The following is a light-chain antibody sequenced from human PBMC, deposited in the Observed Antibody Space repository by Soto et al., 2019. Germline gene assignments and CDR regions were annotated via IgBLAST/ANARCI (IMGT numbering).Light chain of an antibody. V-gene: IGKV3-20*01. CDR2: GAS. J-gene: IGKJ2*01. Sequence: EIVLTQSPGTLSLSPGARDTLSCRASQSVPSGYLAWFQQQPGQAPRLLIYGASRRATGVPDRFSGSGSGSDFTLTISRLEPEDFAVYYCHQYGNSPRTFGQGTRLDIK. CDR3: HQYGNSPRT. CDR1: QSVPSGY.